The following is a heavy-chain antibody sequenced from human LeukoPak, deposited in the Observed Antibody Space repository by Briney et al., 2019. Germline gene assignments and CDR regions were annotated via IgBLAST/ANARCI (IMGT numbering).Heavy chain of an antibody. CDR1: GFTFSNYA. CDR3: AKALEYNTGANDF. D-gene: IGHD1-14*01. CDR2: ISGSVGST. Sequence: GGSLRLSCAASGFTFSNYAMSWVRQAPGKGLEWVSTISGSVGSTYYADSVKGRFTISRDNSKNTLYLQMNSLRVEDTAVYYCAKALEYNTGANDFWGQGTLVTVSS. J-gene: IGHJ4*02. V-gene: IGHV3-23*01.